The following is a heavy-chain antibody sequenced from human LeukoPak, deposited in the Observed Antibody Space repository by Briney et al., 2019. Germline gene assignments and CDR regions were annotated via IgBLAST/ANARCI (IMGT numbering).Heavy chain of an antibody. J-gene: IGHJ4*02. CDR3: ARGGGATRIDY. CDR2: IYTSGST. Sequence: SETLSLTCSVSGDSIRSGTYYWSWIRQPAGKGLEWIGRIYTSGSTSYNPALKSRVTISVDTSKNQFSLKLASVTAADTAVYYCARGGGATRIDYWGQGTLVTVSS. D-gene: IGHD3-10*01. CDR1: GDSIRSGTYY. V-gene: IGHV4-61*02.